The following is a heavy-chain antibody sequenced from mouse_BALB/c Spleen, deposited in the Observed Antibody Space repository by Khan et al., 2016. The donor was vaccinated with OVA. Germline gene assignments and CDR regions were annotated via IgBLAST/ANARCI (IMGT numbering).Heavy chain of an antibody. D-gene: IGHD1-1*01. J-gene: IGHJ4*01. CDR1: GYTFTSYT. Sequence: QVQLQQPGAELARPGASVKMSCKASGYTFTSYTMHWVKQRPGQGLEWIGYIIPSTVYTNYNQKLKDKATLTADKSSSTAYMQLSSLTSEDSAVYYCARDFHYHGSRGAMDNWGQGTSVTVSS. CDR2: IIPSTVYT. V-gene: IGHV1-4*01. CDR3: ARDFHYHGSRGAMDN.